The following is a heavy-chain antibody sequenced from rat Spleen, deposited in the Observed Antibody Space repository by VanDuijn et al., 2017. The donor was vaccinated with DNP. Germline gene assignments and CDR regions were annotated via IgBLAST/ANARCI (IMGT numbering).Heavy chain of an antibody. CDR2: ITNSGDRS. CDR3: ARSDSYGFPY. J-gene: IGHJ3*01. D-gene: IGHD1-2*01. Sequence: EVQLVESGGGLVQPGRSLKLSCAASGFTFSSFPMAWVRQAPKKGLEWVASITNSGDRSYYSDSVKGRFTISRDNAKSTLYLQMDSLRSEDTATYYCARSDSYGFPYWGQGTLVTVSS. CDR1: GFTFSSFP. V-gene: IGHV5-46*01.